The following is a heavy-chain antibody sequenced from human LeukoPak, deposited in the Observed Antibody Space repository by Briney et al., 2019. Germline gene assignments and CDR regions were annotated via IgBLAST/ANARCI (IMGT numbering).Heavy chain of an antibody. CDR2: ISSSSSYI. Sequence: MPGGSLRLSCAASGFTFSSYSMNWVRQAPGKGQEWVSSISSSSSYIYYADSVKGRFTISRDNAKNSLYLQMNGLRAEDTAVYYCAGDYLQRPVIWGQGTMVTVSS. CDR3: AGDYLQRPVI. J-gene: IGHJ3*02. CDR1: GFTFSSYS. D-gene: IGHD4-17*01. V-gene: IGHV3-21*01.